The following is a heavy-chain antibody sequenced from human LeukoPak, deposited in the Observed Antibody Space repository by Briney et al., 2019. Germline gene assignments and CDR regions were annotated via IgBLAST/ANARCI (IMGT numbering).Heavy chain of an antibody. J-gene: IGHJ5*02. CDR1: GGSISSGGYY. CDR3: ARRIAARPRGYWFDP. CDR2: IYYSGST. V-gene: IGHV4-31*03. D-gene: IGHD6-6*01. Sequence: KSSETLSLTCTVSGGSISSGGYYWSWIRQHPGKGLEWIGYIYYSGSTYYNPSLKSRVTISVDTSKNQFSLKLSSVTAADTAVYYCARRIAARPRGYWFDPWGQGTLVTVSS.